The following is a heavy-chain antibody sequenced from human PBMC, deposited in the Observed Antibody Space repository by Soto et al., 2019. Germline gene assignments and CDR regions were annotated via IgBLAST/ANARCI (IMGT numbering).Heavy chain of an antibody. V-gene: IGHV1-24*01. Sequence: ASVKVSCKVSGYTLTELSMHWVRQAPGKGLEWMGGFDPEDGETIYAQKFQGRFTTSRDNSKNTLYLQMNSLRAEDTAVYYCAKRAFYGSGIPNYYGMDVWGQGTAVTVSS. CDR3: AKRAFYGSGIPNYYGMDV. CDR1: GYTLTELS. J-gene: IGHJ6*02. D-gene: IGHD3-10*01. CDR2: FDPEDGET.